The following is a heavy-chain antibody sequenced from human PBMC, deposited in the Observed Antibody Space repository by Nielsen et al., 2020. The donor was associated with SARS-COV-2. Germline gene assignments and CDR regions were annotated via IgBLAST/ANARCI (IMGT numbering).Heavy chain of an antibody. CDR1: GYTFTGYY. CDR2: INPNSGGT. V-gene: IGHV1-2*06. J-gene: IGHJ6*02. CDR3: ARAEKNIVVVPAASFFGYYYGMDV. D-gene: IGHD2-2*01. Sequence: ASVKVSCKASGYTFTGYYMHWVRQAPGQGLEWMGRINPNSGGTNYAQKFQGRVTITADESTSTAYMELSSLRSEDTAVYYCARAEKNIVVVPAASFFGYYYGMDVWGQGTTVTVSS.